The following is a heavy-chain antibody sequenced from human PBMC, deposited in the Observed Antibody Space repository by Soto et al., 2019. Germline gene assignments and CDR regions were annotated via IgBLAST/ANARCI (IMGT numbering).Heavy chain of an antibody. J-gene: IGHJ6*02. CDR1: GGSISSGGYY. V-gene: IGHV4-31*03. CDR2: IYYSGST. Sequence: SETLSLTCTVSGGSISSGGYYWSWIRQHPGKGLEWIGYIYYSGSTYYNPSLKSRVTISVDTSKNQFSLKLSSVTAADTAVYYCARDIGFWSGYYIGEGVYYYYGMDVWGQGTTVTVSS. CDR3: ARDIGFWSGYYIGEGVYYYYGMDV. D-gene: IGHD3-3*01.